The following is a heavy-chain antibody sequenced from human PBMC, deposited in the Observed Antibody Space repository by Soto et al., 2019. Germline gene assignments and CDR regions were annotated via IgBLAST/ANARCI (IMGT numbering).Heavy chain of an antibody. D-gene: IGHD1-26*01. J-gene: IGHJ3*02. CDR1: GGSISSSSYY. V-gene: IGHV4-61*05. CDR2: IHHSGST. CDR3: ARVGGSYPPVEAFDI. Sequence: PSETLSHTCTVSGGSISSSSYYWGWIRQPPGKGLEWIGEIHHSGSTNYNPSLKSRVTISVDKSKNQFSLKLSSVTAADTAVYYCARVGGSYPPVEAFDIWGQGTMVTVSS.